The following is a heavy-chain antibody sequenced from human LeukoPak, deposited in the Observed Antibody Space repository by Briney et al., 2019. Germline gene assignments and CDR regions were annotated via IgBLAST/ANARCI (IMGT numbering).Heavy chain of an antibody. CDR2: INHSGST. V-gene: IGHV4-34*01. J-gene: IGHJ4*02. D-gene: IGHD6-19*01. Sequence: SETLSLTCAVYGGSFSGYYWSWIRQPPGKGLEWIGEINHSGSTNYNPSLKSRVTISVDTSKNQFSLKLSSVTAADTAVYYCARPISSGWYGGGGDYWGQGTLVTVSS. CDR3: ARPISSGWYGGGGDY. CDR1: GGSFSGYY.